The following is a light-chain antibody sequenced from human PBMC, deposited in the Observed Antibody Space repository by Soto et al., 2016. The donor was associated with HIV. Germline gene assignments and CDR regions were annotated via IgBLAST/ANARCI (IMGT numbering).Light chain of an antibody. Sequence: SYVLTQPPSVSVAPGKTASITCGGNNIGTKNVHWYKQKPGQAPVVVVYDDSDRPSGIPERFSGSKSGNMATLTISRVEAGDEADYYCQVWDSSSDHYVFGIGTEVTV. J-gene: IGLJ1*01. CDR2: DDS. CDR3: QVWDSSSDHYV. CDR1: NIGTKN. V-gene: IGLV3-21*03.